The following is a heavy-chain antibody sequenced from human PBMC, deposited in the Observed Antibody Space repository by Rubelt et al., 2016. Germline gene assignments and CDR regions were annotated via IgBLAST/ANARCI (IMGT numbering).Heavy chain of an antibody. CDR1: GYTFTNYG. CDR3: ARANHGDYEDY. V-gene: IGHV1-3*01. D-gene: IGHD4-17*01. Sequence: QVQLVQSGAEVKKPGASVKVSCKASGYTFTNYGMHWVRQAPGQRLEWMGWIEAGNGDTKYSQKLKDRVSITRDASANPAYMELSSLRSEDTAVYYCARANHGDYEDYWGQGTLVTVSS. J-gene: IGHJ4*02. CDR2: IEAGNGDT.